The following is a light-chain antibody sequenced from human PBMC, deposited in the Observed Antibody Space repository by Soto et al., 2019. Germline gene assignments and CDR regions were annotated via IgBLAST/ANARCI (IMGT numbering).Light chain of an antibody. CDR1: QSVNSNN. CDR3: QCYDNSPP. J-gene: IGKJ1*01. Sequence: EIVLTQSPATLSLSPGERATLSCGASQSVNSNNLAWYQQKPGLAPRLLIYDVSNRASGIPDRFSGSGSGTDFTLTISRLEPEDFAVYYCQCYDNSPPFGHGTKVEIK. V-gene: IGKV3D-20*01. CDR2: DVS.